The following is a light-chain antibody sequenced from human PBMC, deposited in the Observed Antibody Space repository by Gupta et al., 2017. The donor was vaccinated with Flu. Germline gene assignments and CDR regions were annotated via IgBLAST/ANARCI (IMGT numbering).Light chain of an antibody. CDR2: RTN. CDR1: TGAVTSGYL. J-gene: IGLJ2*01. CDR3: LLFYGGVHV. Sequence: QTVVTQEPSLTVFPGGTVPLTCASSTGAVTSGYLPNWFQQKPGQAPRALIYRTNNKHSWTPAQFSGSLLGGKAALTLSGVQPEDEAEYFCLLFYGGVHVFGGGTKLTVL. V-gene: IGLV7-43*01.